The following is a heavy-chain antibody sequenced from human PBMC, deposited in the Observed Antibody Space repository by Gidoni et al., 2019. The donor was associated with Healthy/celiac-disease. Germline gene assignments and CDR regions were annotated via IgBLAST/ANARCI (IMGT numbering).Heavy chain of an antibody. CDR3: ARSVGRYCSSTSCYARYFQH. D-gene: IGHD2-2*01. CDR2: IIPIFVTA. CDR1: GGTFSSYA. J-gene: IGHJ1*01. V-gene: IGHV1-69*06. Sequence: QVQLVQSGAEVKKPGSSVKVSCKASGGTFSSYAISWVRQAPGQGLEWMGGIIPIFVTANYAQKFQGRVTITADKSTSTAYMELSSLRSEETAVYYCARSVGRYCSSTSCYARYFQHWGQGTLVTVSS.